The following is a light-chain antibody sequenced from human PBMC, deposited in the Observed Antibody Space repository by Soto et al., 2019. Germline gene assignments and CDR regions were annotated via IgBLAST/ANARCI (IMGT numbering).Light chain of an antibody. CDR3: SSFRSSNTPSL. CDR1: SSDFADFNY. Sequence: QSALTQPASVSGSPGQSITISCTGASSDFADFNYVSWYQQDPDKAPKLIIYDVNNRPSGVSNRFSGSKSGNTASLTISGLQADDEADYYCSSFRSSNTPSLFGTGTKLTVL. V-gene: IGLV2-14*03. CDR2: DVN. J-gene: IGLJ1*01.